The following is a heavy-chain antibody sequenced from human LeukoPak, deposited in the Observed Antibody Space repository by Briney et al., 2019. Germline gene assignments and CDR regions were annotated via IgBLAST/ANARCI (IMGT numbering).Heavy chain of an antibody. CDR3: PRIVGATCDP. CDR2: IYYSGST. J-gene: IGHJ5*02. Sequence: PSETLSLTCTVSGGSISSYYWIWIRQPPGKGLEWIGYIYYSGSTNYNPSLKSRVTISVDTSKNQFSLKLSSVTAADTAVYYCPRIVGATCDPWGQGTLVTVSS. CDR1: GGSISSYY. V-gene: IGHV4-59*01. D-gene: IGHD1-26*01.